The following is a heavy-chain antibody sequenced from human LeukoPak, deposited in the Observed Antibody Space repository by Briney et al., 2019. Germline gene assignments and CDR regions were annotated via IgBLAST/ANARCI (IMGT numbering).Heavy chain of an antibody. CDR2: ISSSSNYI. Sequence: PGRSLRLPRAASGFTFSSYSMNWVRHAPAKGLEWVSSISSSSNYIHYADSPKGRFTISRDNAKNSLYLQMNGLRAQDTAVYYCARETYCTSTTCPIGEHCDFWGEGTLVTVSS. J-gene: IGHJ4*02. D-gene: IGHD2-2*01. V-gene: IGHV3-21*01. CDR3: ARETYCTSTTCPIGEHCDF. CDR1: GFTFSSYS.